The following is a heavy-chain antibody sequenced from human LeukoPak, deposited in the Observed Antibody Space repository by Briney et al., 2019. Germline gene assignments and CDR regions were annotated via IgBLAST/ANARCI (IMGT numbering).Heavy chain of an antibody. Sequence: SKTLSLTCTVSGGSISSYYWSWIRQPPGKGLEWIGYIYYSGSTNYNPSLKSRVTISVDTSKNQFSLKLSSVTAADTAVYYCARQGSSGWYGGGRFDYWGQGTLVTVSS. V-gene: IGHV4-59*08. D-gene: IGHD6-19*01. CDR1: GGSISSYY. CDR3: ARQGSSGWYGGGRFDY. CDR2: IYYSGST. J-gene: IGHJ4*02.